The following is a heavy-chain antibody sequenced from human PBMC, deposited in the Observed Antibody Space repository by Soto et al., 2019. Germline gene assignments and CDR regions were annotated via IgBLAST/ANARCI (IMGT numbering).Heavy chain of an antibody. Sequence: EVQLVESGGGLVQPGRSLRLSCAASGFTFDDYAMHWVRQAPGKGLEWVSGISWNSGSIGYADSVKGRFTISRDNAKNSLYLQMTSLRAEDTALYYCAKVISRQWLEGIDYWGQGTLVTVSS. J-gene: IGHJ4*02. V-gene: IGHV3-9*01. CDR3: AKVISRQWLEGIDY. CDR2: ISWNSGSI. D-gene: IGHD6-19*01. CDR1: GFTFDDYA.